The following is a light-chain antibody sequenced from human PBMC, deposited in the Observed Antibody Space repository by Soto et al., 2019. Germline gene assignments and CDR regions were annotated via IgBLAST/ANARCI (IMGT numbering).Light chain of an antibody. J-gene: IGKJ1*01. CDR3: QQYNNWHLWT. V-gene: IGKV1-5*03. CDR2: KAS. Sequence: DVQVTQSPATLSGSVGGRFTITCRASEAIGSWLALYQQKPGKAPTLLIYKASTLKSGVPSSFSGSGSGTEFTLTISSLKSEDFAAYYCQQYNNWHLWTFGQGTKVDI. CDR1: EAIGSW.